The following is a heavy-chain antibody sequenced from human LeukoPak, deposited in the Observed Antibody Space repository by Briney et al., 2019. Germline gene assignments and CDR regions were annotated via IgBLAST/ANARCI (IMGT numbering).Heavy chain of an antibody. V-gene: IGHV1-46*01. CDR2: INPSGGST. Sequence: GASVKVSCKASGYTFTSYYMHWVRQAPGQGLEWMGIINPSGGSTSYAQKFQGRVTITADKSTSTAYMELSSLRSEDTAVYYCASHYGDYNLDYYYYYYYMDVWGKGTTVTVSS. J-gene: IGHJ6*03. CDR1: GYTFTSYY. D-gene: IGHD4-17*01. CDR3: ASHYGDYNLDYYYYYYYMDV.